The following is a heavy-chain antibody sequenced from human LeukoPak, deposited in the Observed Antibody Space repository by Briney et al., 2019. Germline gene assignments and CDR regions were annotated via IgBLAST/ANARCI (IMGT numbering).Heavy chain of an antibody. V-gene: IGHV3-74*01. CDR1: GFTFSSYW. CDR3: ARSHYYDASGYLSYQYGLDV. Sequence: GSLRLSCAASGFTFSSYWMHWVRQVPGKGLVWVSRLNGDGTSTRYADSVKDRFTISRDNAKNTLYLQMNSLRAEDTAVYYCARSHYYDASGYLSYQYGLDVWGQGTTVTVSS. J-gene: IGHJ6*02. D-gene: IGHD3-22*01. CDR2: LNGDGTST.